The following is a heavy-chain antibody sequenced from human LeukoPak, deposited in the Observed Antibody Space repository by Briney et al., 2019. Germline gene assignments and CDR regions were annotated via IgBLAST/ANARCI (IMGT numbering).Heavy chain of an antibody. CDR1: GGSINSGSYY. CDR3: ATIAVAGTREDY. Sequence: PSETLSLTCTVSGGSINSGSYYWSWIRQPAGKGLEWIGRFYISGSTNYNPSLKSRVTISVDTSKNQFSLKLSSVTAADTAVYYCATIAVAGTREDYWGQGTLVTVSS. J-gene: IGHJ4*02. V-gene: IGHV4-61*02. CDR2: FYISGST. D-gene: IGHD6-19*01.